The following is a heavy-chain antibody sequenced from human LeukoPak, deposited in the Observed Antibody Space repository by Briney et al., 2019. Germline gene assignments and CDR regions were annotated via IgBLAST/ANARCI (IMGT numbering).Heavy chain of an antibody. CDR2: IIPIFGTA. CDR1: GGTFISYA. V-gene: IGHV1-69*13. CDR3: ARDWGYSYGDDY. Sequence: GASVKVSCKASGGTFISYAISWVRQAPGQGLEWMGGIIPIFGTANYAQKFQGRVTITADESTSTAYMELSRLRSDDTAVYYCARDWGYSYGDDYWGQGTLVTVSS. J-gene: IGHJ4*02. D-gene: IGHD5-18*01.